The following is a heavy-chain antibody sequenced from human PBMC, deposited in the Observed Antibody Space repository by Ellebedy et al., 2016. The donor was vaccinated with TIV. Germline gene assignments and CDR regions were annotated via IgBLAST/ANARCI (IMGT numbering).Heavy chain of an antibody. CDR2: IYYSGST. J-gene: IGHJ4*02. V-gene: IGHV4-31*03. CDR3: ATLTQVTTIIGY. D-gene: IGHD4-17*01. CDR1: GGSISSGGYY. Sequence: SETLSLSCTVSGGSISSGGYYWSWIRQHPGKGLEWIGYIYYSGSTYYNPSLKSRVTISVDTSKNKFSLKLSSVTAADTAVYYCATLTQVTTIIGYWGQGTLVTVSS.